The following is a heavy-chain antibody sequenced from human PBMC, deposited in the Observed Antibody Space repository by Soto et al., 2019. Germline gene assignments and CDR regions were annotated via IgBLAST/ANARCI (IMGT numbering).Heavy chain of an antibody. D-gene: IGHD4-17*01. CDR2: ISYDGSKE. Sequence: QVHLVESGGGVVQPGKSLRLSCATSGFTFSNYPMHWVRQAPGKGLEWVAVISYDGSKEYYADSVKGRFTISKDSSKSTLYLQIDGVRDDDTAVYYCAVDYGDSGGFWGQGTLVTVSS. J-gene: IGHJ4*02. CDR3: AVDYGDSGGF. CDR1: GFTFSNYP. V-gene: IGHV3-30*04.